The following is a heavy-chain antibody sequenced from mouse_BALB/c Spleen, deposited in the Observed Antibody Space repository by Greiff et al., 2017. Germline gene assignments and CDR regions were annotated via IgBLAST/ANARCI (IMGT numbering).Heavy chain of an antibody. CDR3: TRVGNYPYFDY. D-gene: IGHD2-1*01. CDR1: GFTFSSYT. V-gene: IGHV5-6-4*01. Sequence: DVHLVESGGGLVKPGGSLKLSCAASGFTFSSYTMSWVRQTPEKRLEWVATISSGGSYTYYPDSVKGRFTISRDNAKNTLYLQMSSLKSEDTAMYYCTRVGNYPYFDYWGQGTTLTVSS. CDR2: ISSGGSYT. J-gene: IGHJ2*01.